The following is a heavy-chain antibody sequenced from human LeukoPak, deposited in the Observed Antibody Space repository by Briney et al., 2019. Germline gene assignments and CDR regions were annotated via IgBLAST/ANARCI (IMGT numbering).Heavy chain of an antibody. CDR1: SGSFSGYY. CDR2: INHSGST. CDR3: ARSTSYNWKDFDS. Sequence: SETLSLTCAVYSGSFSGYYWSWVRQPPEKGLEWIGEINHSGSTNYNPSLKSRVTISVDTSKNQFSLKLSSVTAADTAVYYCARSTSYNWKDFDSWGQGTLVTVSS. V-gene: IGHV4-34*01. D-gene: IGHD1-20*01. J-gene: IGHJ4*02.